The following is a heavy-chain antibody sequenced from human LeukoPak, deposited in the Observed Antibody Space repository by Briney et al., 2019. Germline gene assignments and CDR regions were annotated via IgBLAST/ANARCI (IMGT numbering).Heavy chain of an antibody. Sequence: GSLRLSCAASGFTFSSYSMNWVRQPPGKGLEWIGEIYHSGSTNYNPSLKSRVTISVDKSKNQFSLKLSSVTAADTAVYYCASREYSGSYYDYYYGMDVWGQGTTVTVSS. CDR1: GFTFSSYSM. CDR3: ASREYSGSYYDYYYGMDV. V-gene: IGHV4-4*02. J-gene: IGHJ6*02. CDR2: IYHSGST. D-gene: IGHD1-26*01.